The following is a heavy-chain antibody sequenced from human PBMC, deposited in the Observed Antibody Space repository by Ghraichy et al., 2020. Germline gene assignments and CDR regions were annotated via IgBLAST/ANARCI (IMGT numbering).Heavy chain of an antibody. J-gene: IGHJ4*02. CDR2: IYYSGYT. CDR3: ARDKRPHSSTWFYY. CDR1: GDSINPFY. V-gene: IGHV4-59*01. D-gene: IGHD6-13*01. Sequence: SETRSLTCTVSGDSINPFYWSWIRQPPGKGLEWIGCIYYSGYTTYNPSLKSRATISVDTSKNQFSLNLTPVTAADTAMYYCARDKRPHSSTWFYYWGQGTLVTVSS.